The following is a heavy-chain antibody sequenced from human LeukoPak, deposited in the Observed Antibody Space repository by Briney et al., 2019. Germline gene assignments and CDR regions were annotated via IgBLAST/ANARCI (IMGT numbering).Heavy chain of an antibody. Sequence: GGSLRLSCAASGFTFNSYAMSWVRQAPGKGLEWVSYISSSSSTIYYADSVKGRFTISRDNAKNSLYLQMNSLRAEDTAVYYCARGEGGIAAGGLDYWGQGTLVTVSS. V-gene: IGHV3-48*01. J-gene: IGHJ4*02. CDR2: ISSSSSTI. D-gene: IGHD6-13*01. CDR1: GFTFNSYA. CDR3: ARGEGGIAAGGLDY.